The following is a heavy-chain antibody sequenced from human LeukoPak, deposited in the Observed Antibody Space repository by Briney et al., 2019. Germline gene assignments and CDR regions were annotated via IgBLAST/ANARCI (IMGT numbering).Heavy chain of an antibody. J-gene: IGHJ4*02. CDR3: ARPRDNRYFDWLSFAY. CDR1: GYSFTNSW. Sequence: GESLKISCEASGYSFTNSWIGWVRQMPGKGLEWMGIIYPGDSDTRYSPSFQGQVTISDDESISTAFLRWSSLKASDTAMYYCARPRDNRYFDWLSFAYWGQGTLVTVSS. D-gene: IGHD3-9*01. V-gene: IGHV5-51*01. CDR2: IYPGDSDT.